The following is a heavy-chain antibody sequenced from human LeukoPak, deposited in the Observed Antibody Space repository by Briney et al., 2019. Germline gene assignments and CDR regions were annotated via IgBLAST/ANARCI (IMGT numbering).Heavy chain of an antibody. D-gene: IGHD6-19*01. J-gene: IGHJ3*02. CDR2: MNPNSGNT. CDR3: ARGRPYSSGWYRVEDAFDI. Sequence: ASVNVSCKASGYIFTSYNIYWVRQATGQGLEWMGWMNPNSGNTGYAQKFQGRVTITRNTSISTAYMELSSLRSEDTAVYYCARGRPYSSGWYRVEDAFDIWGQGTMVTVS. V-gene: IGHV1-8*03. CDR1: GYIFTSYN.